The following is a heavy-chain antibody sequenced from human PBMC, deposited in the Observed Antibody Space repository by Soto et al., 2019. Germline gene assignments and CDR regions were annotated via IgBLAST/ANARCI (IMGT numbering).Heavy chain of an antibody. CDR2: ISYDGSNK. V-gene: IGHV3-30*18. Sequence: GGSLRLSCAASGFTFSSYGMHWVRQAPGKGLEWVAVISYDGSNKYYADSVKGRFTISRDNSKNTLYLQMNSLRAEDTAVYYCAKPRVPFGRDGPRLMSSFDYWGQGTLVTVSS. D-gene: IGHD3-10*01. CDR3: AKPRVPFGRDGPRLMSSFDY. CDR1: GFTFSSYG. J-gene: IGHJ4*02.